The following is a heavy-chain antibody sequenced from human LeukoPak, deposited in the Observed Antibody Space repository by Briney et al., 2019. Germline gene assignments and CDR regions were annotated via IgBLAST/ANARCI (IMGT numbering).Heavy chain of an antibody. J-gene: IGHJ6*02. V-gene: IGHV3-21*01. CDR1: GFTFSSYS. Sequence: GGSLRLSCAASGFTFSSYSMNWVRQAPGKGREWVSSISSSSSYIYYADSVKGRFTIPRDNAKNSLYLQMNSLRAEDTAVYYCAREYCSGGSCYLPNYYYYGMDVWGQGTTVTVSS. CDR2: ISSSSSYI. D-gene: IGHD2-15*01. CDR3: AREYCSGGSCYLPNYYYYGMDV.